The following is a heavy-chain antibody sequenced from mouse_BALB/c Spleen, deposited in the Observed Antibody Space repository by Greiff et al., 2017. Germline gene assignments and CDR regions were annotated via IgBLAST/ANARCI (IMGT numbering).Heavy chain of an antibody. D-gene: IGHD4-1*01. V-gene: IGHV5-6*01. J-gene: IGHJ4*01. CDR2: ISSGGSYT. Sequence: EVQVVESGGDLVKPGGSLKLSCAASGFTFSSYGMSWVRQTPDKRLEWVATISSGGSYTYYTDSVKGRFTIAGDNAKNTLYLQMSRLKSEDTAMYYCARQDWGAMDYWGQGTSVTVSS. CDR1: GFTFSSYG. CDR3: ARQDWGAMDY.